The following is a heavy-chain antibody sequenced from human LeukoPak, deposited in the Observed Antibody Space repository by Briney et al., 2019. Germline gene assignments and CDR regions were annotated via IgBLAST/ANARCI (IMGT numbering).Heavy chain of an antibody. J-gene: IGHJ4*02. D-gene: IGHD1-14*01. V-gene: IGHV4-39*01. CDR2: IYYSGST. Sequence: PSETLSLTCTVSGGSISSSSYYWGWIRQPPGKGLEWIGSIYYSGSTYYNPSLKSRVTISVDTSKNQFSLKLSSVTAADTAVYYCATRSGIGYYFDYWGQGTLVTVSS. CDR3: ATRSGIGYYFDY. CDR1: GGSISSSSYY.